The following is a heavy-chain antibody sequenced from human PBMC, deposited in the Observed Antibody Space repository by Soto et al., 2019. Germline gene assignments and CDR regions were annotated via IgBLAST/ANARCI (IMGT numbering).Heavy chain of an antibody. CDR1: GFTFSSYA. Sequence: GGSLRLSCAASGFTFSSYAMSWVRQAPGKGLEWVSAISGSGGSTYYADSVKGRFTISRDNSKNTLYLQMNSLGAEDTAVYYCAKSTGIVVVPAATLRNYYYYGMDVWGQGTTVTVSS. V-gene: IGHV3-23*01. CDR3: AKSTGIVVVPAATLRNYYYYGMDV. J-gene: IGHJ6*02. CDR2: ISGSGGST. D-gene: IGHD2-2*01.